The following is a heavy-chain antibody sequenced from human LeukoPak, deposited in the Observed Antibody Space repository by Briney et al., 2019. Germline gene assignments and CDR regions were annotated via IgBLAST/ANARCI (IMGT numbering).Heavy chain of an antibody. J-gene: IGHJ6*02. Sequence: GSLRLSCAASGFTFSSYAMHWVRQAPGKGLEWVAVISYDGSNKYYADSVKGRFTISRDNSKNTLYLQMNSLRAEDTAVYYCARDSRRVYYYGMDVWGQGTTVTVSS. CDR1: GFTFSSYA. CDR2: ISYDGSNK. CDR3: ARDSRRVYYYGMDV. V-gene: IGHV3-30-3*01.